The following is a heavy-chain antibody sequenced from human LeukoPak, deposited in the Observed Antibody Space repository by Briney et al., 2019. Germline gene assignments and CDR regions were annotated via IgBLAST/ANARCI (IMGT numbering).Heavy chain of an antibody. V-gene: IGHV4-39*01. Sequence: SETLSLTCTASGGSISSSSAYWGWIRQPPGKGLEWIGSIYYSKNTYYNPSLKSRVTISLDTSKNQFSLKLSSETAADTAVYYCARLINWYFDLWGRGTLVTVSS. CDR2: IYYSKNT. J-gene: IGHJ2*01. CDR1: GGSISSSSAY. CDR3: ARLINWYFDL.